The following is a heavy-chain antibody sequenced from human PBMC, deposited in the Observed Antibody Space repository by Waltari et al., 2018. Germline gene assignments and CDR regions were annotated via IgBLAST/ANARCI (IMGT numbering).Heavy chain of an antibody. D-gene: IGHD4-17*01. CDR3: TRQAYGDGGY. V-gene: IGHV3-73*01. CDR1: GFTFSGSA. J-gene: IGHJ4*02. CDR2: IRSKANSYAT. Sequence: EVQLVESGGGLVQPGGSLRLSCAASGFTFSGSAMHWVPQASGKGLEWVGRIRSKANSYATAYAASVKGRFTISRDDSKNTAYLQMNSLKTEDTAVYYCTRQAYGDGGYWGQGTLVTVSS.